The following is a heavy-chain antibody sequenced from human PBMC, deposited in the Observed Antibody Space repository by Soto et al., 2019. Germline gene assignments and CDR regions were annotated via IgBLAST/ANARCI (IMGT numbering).Heavy chain of an antibody. J-gene: IGHJ6*02. CDR3: ARVPGYYDSSGYYCYYYGMDV. CDR2: INPSGGST. CDR1: GYTFTMYY. D-gene: IGHD3-22*01. V-gene: IGHV1-46*01. Sequence: VKVSCKESGYTFTMYYMHGVGQSGLRGREGMGIINPSGGSTSYAQKFQGRVTMTRDTSTSTVYMELSSLRSDDTAVYYCARVPGYYDSSGYYCYYYGMDVWGQGTTVTVSS.